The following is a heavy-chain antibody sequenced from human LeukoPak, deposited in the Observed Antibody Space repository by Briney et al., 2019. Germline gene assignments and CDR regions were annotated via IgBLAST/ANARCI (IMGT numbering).Heavy chain of an antibody. Sequence: GGSLRLSCAASGFTFTNYWMSWVRQAPGKGLEWVANIKQDGSEKYYVDSVKGRFTISRDNAKNSLSLQMNSLRGEDTAVYYCGRGVSVTGFDPWGQGTLVTVSS. V-gene: IGHV3-7*02. CDR3: GRGVSVTGFDP. CDR1: GFTFTNYW. J-gene: IGHJ5*02. CDR2: IKQDGSEK. D-gene: IGHD6-19*01.